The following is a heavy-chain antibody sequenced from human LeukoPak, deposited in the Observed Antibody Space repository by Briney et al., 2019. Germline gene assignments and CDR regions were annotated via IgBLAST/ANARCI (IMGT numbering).Heavy chain of an antibody. D-gene: IGHD2-2*03. CDR3: ARVPRPGYCSSTSCYPDAFDI. V-gene: IGHV4-30-4*08. CDR1: GGSISSGDYY. J-gene: IGHJ3*02. CDR2: IYYSGST. Sequence: SSQTLSLTCTVSGGSISSGDYYWSWIRQPPGKGLEWIGYIYYSGSTYYNPSLKSRVTISVDTSKSQFSLKLSSVTAADTAVYYCARVPRPGYCSSTSCYPDAFDIWGQGTMVTVSS.